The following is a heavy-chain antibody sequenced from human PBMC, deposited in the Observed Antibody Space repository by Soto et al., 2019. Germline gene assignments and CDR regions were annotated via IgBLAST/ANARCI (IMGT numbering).Heavy chain of an antibody. CDR3: ARDNYGMDV. CDR1: GFTFSTYG. J-gene: IGHJ6*01. Sequence: QEQVVESGGGVVQPGRSLRLSCAASGFTFSTYGMHCVRQAPGKGLEWVAVIWYDGSIKYYTDSVKGRFTISRDDPRNTVYLQMNSLRTEDTALYYCARDNYGMDVW. CDR2: IWYDGSIK. V-gene: IGHV3-30*19.